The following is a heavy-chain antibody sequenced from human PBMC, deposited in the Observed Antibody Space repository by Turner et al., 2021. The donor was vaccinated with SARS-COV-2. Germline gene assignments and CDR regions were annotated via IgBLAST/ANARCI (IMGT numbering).Heavy chain of an antibody. CDR3: ASSLPAPGGVPGRLDY. D-gene: IGHD2-8*02. Sequence: QVQLVQSGAEVKKPGASVKVPCKASGYTFTGYYMHWVRQAPGQGLEWMGVINPSGGSTNYAQKFQGRVTMTRDTSTSTVYMELSSLRSEDTAVYYCASSLPAPGGVPGRLDYWGQGALVTVSS. CDR1: GYTFTGYY. V-gene: IGHV1-46*01. J-gene: IGHJ4*02. CDR2: INPSGGST.